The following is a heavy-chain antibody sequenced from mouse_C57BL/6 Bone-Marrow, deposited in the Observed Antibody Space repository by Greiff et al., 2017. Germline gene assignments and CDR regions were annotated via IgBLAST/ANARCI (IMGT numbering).Heavy chain of an antibody. V-gene: IGHV14-3*01. CDR1: GFNITNTY. J-gene: IGHJ3*01. D-gene: IGHD1-1*01. Sequence: EVQLQQSVAELVRPGASVKLSCTASGFNITNTYMHWVKQRPGQGLEWIGRIDPANGNTKYAPKFQGQATITADTSSNTAYLQLRSLTSEDTACYYGARDYDSSWLAYWGQGTLVTVSA. CDR2: IDPANGNT. CDR3: ARDYDSSWLAY.